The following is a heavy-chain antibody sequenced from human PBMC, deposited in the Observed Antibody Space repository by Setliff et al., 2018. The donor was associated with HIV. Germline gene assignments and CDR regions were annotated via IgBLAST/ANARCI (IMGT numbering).Heavy chain of an antibody. D-gene: IGHD6-19*01. J-gene: IGHJ6*02. V-gene: IGHV5-51*01. CDR1: GYSFTSYW. CDR3: AKDTYSTGWYTTDFYYYGMEV. CDR2: IYPGDSDT. Sequence: PGESLKISCKGSGYSFTSYWIGWVRQMPGKGLEWMGIIYPGDSDTRYSPFFQGQVTISADKSISTKNSLHLQMNSLRAEDTALYYCAKDTYSTGWYTTDFYYYGMEVWGQGTTVTVSS.